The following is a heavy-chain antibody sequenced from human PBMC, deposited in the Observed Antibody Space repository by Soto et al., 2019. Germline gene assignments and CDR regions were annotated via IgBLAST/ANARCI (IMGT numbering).Heavy chain of an antibody. V-gene: IGHV3-49*03. CDR1: GFTFGDYA. CDR3: TRDLTTVGYYYMDV. CDR2: IRSKAYGGTT. Sequence: GGSLRLSCTASGFTFGDYAMSWFRQAPGKGLEWVGFIRSKAYGGTTEYAASVKGRITISRDDSKSIAYLQMNSLKTEDTAVYYCTRDLTTVGYYYMDVWGKGTTVTVSS. D-gene: IGHD4-17*01. J-gene: IGHJ6*03.